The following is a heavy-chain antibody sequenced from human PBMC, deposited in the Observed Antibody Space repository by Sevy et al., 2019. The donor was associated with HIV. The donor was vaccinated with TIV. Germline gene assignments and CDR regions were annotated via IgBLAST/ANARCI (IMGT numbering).Heavy chain of an antibody. V-gene: IGHV1-2*02. J-gene: IGHJ4*02. Sequence: ASVKVSCKASGYTFTGYYMHWVRQAPGQGLEWMGWTNPNSGGTNYAQKFQGRVTMTRDTSISTAYMELSRLRSDDTAVYYCARVGTYYYDSSGYYENYYFDYWGQGTLVTVSS. CDR2: TNPNSGGT. CDR3: ARVGTYYYDSSGYYENYYFDY. D-gene: IGHD3-22*01. CDR1: GYTFTGYY.